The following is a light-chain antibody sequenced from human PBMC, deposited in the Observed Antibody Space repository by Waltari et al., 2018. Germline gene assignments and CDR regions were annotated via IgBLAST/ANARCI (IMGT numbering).Light chain of an antibody. CDR1: HGISYS. V-gene: IGKV1-NL1*01. Sequence: QMTQSPSSLSASVGDSVTFTCRASHGISYSLAWFQQKPGRAPKLLVFAASTLKSGVPSRFSGSGSGTDYTLTISSLQPEDFATYYCQQYYIIPYTFGPGTKLEMK. CDR2: AAS. J-gene: IGKJ2*01. CDR3: QQYYIIPYT.